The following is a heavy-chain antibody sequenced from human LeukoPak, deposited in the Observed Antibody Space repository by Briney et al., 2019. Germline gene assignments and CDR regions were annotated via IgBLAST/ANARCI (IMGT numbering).Heavy chain of an antibody. Sequence: GRSLRLSCAASGFTFDDYAMHLVRQAPGKGLESVSGISWNSGSIGYADSVKGRFTISRDNAKNSLYLQMNSLRAEDTAVYYCARADGSSSSYAPLGYWGQGTLVTVSS. J-gene: IGHJ4*02. CDR2: ISWNSGSI. V-gene: IGHV3-9*01. CDR3: ARADGSSSSYAPLGY. D-gene: IGHD6-6*01. CDR1: GFTFDDYA.